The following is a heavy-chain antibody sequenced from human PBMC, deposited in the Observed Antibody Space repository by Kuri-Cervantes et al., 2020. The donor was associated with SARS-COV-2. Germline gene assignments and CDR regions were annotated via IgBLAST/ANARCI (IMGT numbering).Heavy chain of an antibody. V-gene: IGHV4-34*01. CDR1: GGSFSGYY. D-gene: IGHD2/OR15-2a*01. Sequence: GSLRLSCAVYGGSFSGYYWSWIRQPPGKGLEWIGEINHSGSINYNPSLKSRVTISVDTSKNQFSLKLSSVTAADTAVYYCARAVKRFDYWGQGTLVSLL. J-gene: IGHJ4*02. CDR3: ARAVKRFDY. CDR2: INHSGSI.